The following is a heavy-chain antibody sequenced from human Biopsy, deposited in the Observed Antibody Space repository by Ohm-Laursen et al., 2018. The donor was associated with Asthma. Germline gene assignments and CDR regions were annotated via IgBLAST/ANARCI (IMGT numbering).Heavy chain of an antibody. CDR1: GFTFSDYY. CDR3: ARMITIFGVVSRGMDV. V-gene: IGHV3-11*04. D-gene: IGHD3-3*01. J-gene: IGHJ6*02. Sequence: GSLRLSCAASGFTFSDYYMSWIRQAPGKGLEWVSYISSSSSTIYYADSVKGRFTISRDNAKNSLYLQMNSLRDEDTAVYYCARMITIFGVVSRGMDVWGQGTTVTVSS. CDR2: ISSSSSTI.